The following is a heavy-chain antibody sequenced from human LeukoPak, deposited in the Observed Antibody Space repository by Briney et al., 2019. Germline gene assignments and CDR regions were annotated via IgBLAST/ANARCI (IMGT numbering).Heavy chain of an antibody. CDR2: ISGSGGST. J-gene: IGHJ3*02. D-gene: IGHD2-21*02. V-gene: IGHV3-23*01. CDR1: GFTFSSYA. Sequence: GGSLRLSCAAPGFTFSSYAMSWVRQAPGKGLEWVSAISGSGGSTYYADSVKGRFTISRDNSKNTLYLQMNSLRAEDTAVYYCAKASFIVVVTAIDAFDIWGQGTMVTVSS. CDR3: AKASFIVVVTAIDAFDI.